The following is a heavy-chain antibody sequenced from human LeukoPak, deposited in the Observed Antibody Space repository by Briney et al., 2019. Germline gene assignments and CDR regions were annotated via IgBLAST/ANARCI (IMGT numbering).Heavy chain of an antibody. D-gene: IGHD5-24*01. CDR1: GYTFNNYA. Sequence: ASVKVSCKASGYTFNNYAMNWVRQAPGQGPEWMGWINTNTGNPTYAQGFTGRFVFSVDTSGSTAYLQISSLKAEDTAVYYCAREGEMATIFDYWGQGTLVTVSS. CDR2: INTNTGNP. CDR3: AREGEMATIFDY. J-gene: IGHJ4*02. V-gene: IGHV7-4-1*02.